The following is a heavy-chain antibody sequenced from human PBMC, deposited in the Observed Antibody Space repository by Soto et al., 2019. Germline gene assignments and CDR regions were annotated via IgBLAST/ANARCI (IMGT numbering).Heavy chain of an antibody. V-gene: IGHV1-69*06. CDR2: IIPIFGTA. CDR1: GGTFSSYA. CDR3: ASPVGRQQLVLVGLYYYYGMDV. J-gene: IGHJ6*02. Sequence: SVKVSCKASGGTFSSYAISWVRQAPGQGLEWMGGIIPIFGTANYAQKFQGRVTITADKSTSTAYMELSSLRSEDTAVYYCASPVGRQQLVLVGLYYYYGMDVWGQGTTVTVSS. D-gene: IGHD6-13*01.